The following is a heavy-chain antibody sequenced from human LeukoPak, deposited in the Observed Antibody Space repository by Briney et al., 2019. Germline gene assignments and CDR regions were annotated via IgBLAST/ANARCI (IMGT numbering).Heavy chain of an antibody. J-gene: IGHJ4*02. D-gene: IGHD2-15*01. Sequence: GESLKISCKGSGYSFNKYWIGWVRQMPGKGLDWVGIIYPGDSDTRYSPSFQGQVTISADKSISTAYLQWSSLKASDTAMYYCVRHQDCSGGSCYPRAPDYWGQGTLVTVSS. CDR3: VRHQDCSGGSCYPRAPDY. CDR2: IYPGDSDT. CDR1: GYSFNKYW. V-gene: IGHV5-51*01.